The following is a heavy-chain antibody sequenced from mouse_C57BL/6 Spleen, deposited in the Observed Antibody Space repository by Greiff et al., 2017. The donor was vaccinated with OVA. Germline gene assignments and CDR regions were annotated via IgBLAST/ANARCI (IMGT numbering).Heavy chain of an antibody. Sequence: VKLVESGPGLVAPSQSLSITCTVSGFSLTSYGVHWVRQPPGKGLEWLVVIWSDGSTTYHSALKSRLSIIKDNSKSQVFLKMNSLQTDDTAMYYCARHHGFTTPMDYWGQGTSVTVSS. V-gene: IGHV2-6-1*01. D-gene: IGHD2-2*01. CDR1: GFSLTSYG. CDR3: ARHHGFTTPMDY. J-gene: IGHJ4*01. CDR2: IWSDGST.